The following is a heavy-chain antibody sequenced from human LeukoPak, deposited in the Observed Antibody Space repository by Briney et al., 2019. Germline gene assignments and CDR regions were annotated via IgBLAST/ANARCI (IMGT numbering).Heavy chain of an antibody. J-gene: IGHJ4*02. D-gene: IGHD6-19*01. Sequence: GGSLRLSCAASGFSLSDNYITWVRQAPGKGLEWVSVLYRGGTTYYADSVKGRLTISRDTSKNTVYVQMISLRVDDSAVYYCARGGTYSAGWSADFDYWGQGALVTVSS. CDR2: LYRGGTT. V-gene: IGHV3-53*01. CDR1: GFSLSDNY. CDR3: ARGGTYSAGWSADFDY.